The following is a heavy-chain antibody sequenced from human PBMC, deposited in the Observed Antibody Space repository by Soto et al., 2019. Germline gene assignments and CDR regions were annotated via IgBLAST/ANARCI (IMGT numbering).Heavy chain of an antibody. CDR3: ASPARYSGYDSHFDY. D-gene: IGHD5-12*01. CDR1: GGTFSSYA. CDR2: IIPIFGTA. J-gene: IGHJ4*02. Sequence: SVKVSCKASGGTFSSYAIGWVRQAPGQGLEWMGGIIPIFGTANYAQKFQGRVTITADESTSTAYMELSSLRSEDTAVYYCASPARYSGYDSHFDYWGQGTLVTVSS. V-gene: IGHV1-69*13.